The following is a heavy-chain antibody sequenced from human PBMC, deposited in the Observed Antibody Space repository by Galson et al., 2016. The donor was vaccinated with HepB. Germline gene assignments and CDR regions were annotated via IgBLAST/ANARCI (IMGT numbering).Heavy chain of an antibody. J-gene: IGHJ4*02. CDR2: ISGSGGRT. D-gene: IGHD6-19*01. CDR1: GFPFNVFV. Sequence: SLRLSCAGPGFPFNVFVMSWVRQAPGKGLEWVSSISGSGGRTHYSDSVKGRFTISRDNSRSTVYLQMNSLGVEDTGVYYCTKDTDWRSGWYTSVWGQGTLVTVSS. CDR3: TKDTDWRSGWYTSV. V-gene: IGHV3-23*01.